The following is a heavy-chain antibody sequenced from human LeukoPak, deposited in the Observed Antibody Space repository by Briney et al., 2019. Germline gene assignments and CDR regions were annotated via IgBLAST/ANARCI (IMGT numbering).Heavy chain of an antibody. D-gene: IGHD4-23*01. CDR3: AKVLGRQWVTPNYFYYGMDV. CDR2: ISGSGGST. V-gene: IGHV3-23*01. CDR1: GFTFSSYA. J-gene: IGHJ6*02. Sequence: PGGSLRLSCAASGFTFSSYAMSWVRQAPGKGLEWVSAISGSGGSTYYADSVKGRFTISRDNSKNTLYLQMNSLRAEDTAVYYCAKVLGRQWVTPNYFYYGMDVWGQGTTVTVSS.